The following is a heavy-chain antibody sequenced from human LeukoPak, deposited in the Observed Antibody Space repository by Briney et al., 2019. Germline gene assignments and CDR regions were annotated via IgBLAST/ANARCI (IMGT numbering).Heavy chain of an antibody. CDR2: ITDSGGAT. J-gene: IGHJ4*02. CDR1: GVTFSSHW. Sequence: PGGSLRLSCVVSGVTFSSHWMSWVRQAPGKGLEWVSTITDSGGATYHADSVKGRFTISRDNSKNTLYLQMNSLRAEDTAVYYCAQRAQLPKRHFDYWGQGTLVTVSS. D-gene: IGHD2-2*01. CDR3: AQRAQLPKRHFDY. V-gene: IGHV3-23*01.